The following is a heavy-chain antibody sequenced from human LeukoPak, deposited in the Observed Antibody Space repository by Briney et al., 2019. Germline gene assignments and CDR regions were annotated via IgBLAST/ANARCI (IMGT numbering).Heavy chain of an antibody. V-gene: IGHV1-2*02. CDR1: GYTFTGYY. D-gene: IGHD3-9*01. CDR2: INPNGGGT. J-gene: IGHJ1*01. Sequence: ASVKVSCKASGYTFTGYYMHWVRQAPGQGLEWMGWINPNGGGTNYAQKFQGRVTMTRDTSISTAYMELSRLRSDDTAVYYCARPGDDINEYFQHWGQGTLVTVSS. CDR3: ARPGDDINEYFQH.